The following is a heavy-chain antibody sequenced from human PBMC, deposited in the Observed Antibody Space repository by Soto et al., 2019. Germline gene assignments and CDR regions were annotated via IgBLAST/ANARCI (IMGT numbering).Heavy chain of an antibody. J-gene: IGHJ6*03. CDR1: GFTFDDYA. V-gene: IGHV3-9*01. CDR3: AKGSAVGYYYYMDV. CDR2: ISWNSGSI. Sequence: EVQLVESGGGLVQPGRSLRLSCAASGFTFDDYAMHWVRQAPGKGLEWVSGISWNSGSIGYADSVEGRFTISRDNAKNSLYLQMNSLRAEDTALYYCAKGSAVGYYYYMDVWGKGTTVTVSS. D-gene: IGHD3-3*01.